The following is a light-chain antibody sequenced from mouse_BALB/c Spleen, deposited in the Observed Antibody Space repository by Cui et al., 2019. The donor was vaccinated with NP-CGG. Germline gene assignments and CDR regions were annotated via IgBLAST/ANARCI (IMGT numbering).Light chain of an antibody. CDR3: ALWYSNHWV. CDR2: GTN. J-gene: IGLJ1*01. V-gene: IGLV1*01. Sequence: QAVVTQESALTTSPGETVIITCPSSTGAVTTSNYANWVQEKPDHLFTGLIGGTNNRAPGVPARFSGSLIGDKAALTITGAQTEDEAIYFCALWYSNHWVFGGGTKLTVL. CDR1: TGAVTTSNY.